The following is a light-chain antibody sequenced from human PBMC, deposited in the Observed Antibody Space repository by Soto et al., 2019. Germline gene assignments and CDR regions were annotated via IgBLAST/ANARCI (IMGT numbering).Light chain of an antibody. CDR2: DAS. J-gene: IGKJ2*01. V-gene: IGKV1-5*01. CDR3: QQYNSYPYT. Sequence: DIQMTQSPSTLSASVGDRVTITCRASQSISSWLAWYQQKPGKAPKLLIYDASSLESGVPSRFSGSGSGTDFTLTISSPQPDDFATYYCQQYNSYPYTFGQGTKLEIK. CDR1: QSISSW.